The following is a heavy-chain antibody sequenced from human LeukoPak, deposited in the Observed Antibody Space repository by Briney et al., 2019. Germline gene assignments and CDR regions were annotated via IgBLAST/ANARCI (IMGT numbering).Heavy chain of an antibody. Sequence: SETLSLTCTVSGGFISSSSYYWGWIRQPPGKGLEWIGSIYYSGSTYYNPSLKSRVTISVDTSKNQFSLKLSSVTAADTAVYYCARDRSSGYRKYYFDYWGQGTLVTVSS. CDR2: IYYSGST. J-gene: IGHJ4*02. CDR1: GGFISSSSYY. D-gene: IGHD3-22*01. V-gene: IGHV4-39*02. CDR3: ARDRSSGYRKYYFDY.